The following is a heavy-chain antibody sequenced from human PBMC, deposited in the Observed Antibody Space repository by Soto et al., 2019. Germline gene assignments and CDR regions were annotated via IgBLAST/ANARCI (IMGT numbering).Heavy chain of an antibody. CDR2: IYYSGST. D-gene: IGHD3-3*01. V-gene: IGHV4-31*03. J-gene: IGHJ5*02. Sequence: SETLSLTCTVSGGSISSGGYYWSWIRQHPGKGLEWIGYIYYSGSTYYNPSLKSRVTISVDTSKNQFSLKLSSVTAADTAVYYCARASYDFWSGYNWFDPWGQGTLVTVSS. CDR3: ARASYDFWSGYNWFDP. CDR1: GGSISSGGYY.